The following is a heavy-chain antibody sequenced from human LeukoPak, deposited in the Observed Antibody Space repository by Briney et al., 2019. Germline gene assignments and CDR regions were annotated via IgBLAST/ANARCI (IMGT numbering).Heavy chain of an antibody. CDR2: FDPGDGET. CDR1: GYTLTELS. V-gene: IGHV1-24*01. CDR3: ATVRSVASWELPDY. D-gene: IGHD1-26*01. Sequence: GASVKVSCKVSGYTLTELSMHWVRQAPGKGLEWMGGFDPGDGETIYAQKFQGRVTMTEDTSTDTAYMELSSLRSEDTAVYYCATVRSVASWELPDYWGQGTLVTVSS. J-gene: IGHJ4*02.